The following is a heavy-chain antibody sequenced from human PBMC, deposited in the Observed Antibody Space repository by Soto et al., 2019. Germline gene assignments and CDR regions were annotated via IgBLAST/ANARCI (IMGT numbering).Heavy chain of an antibody. CDR2: INYSGST. CDR1: GVSLTSDSYY. D-gene: IGHD3-22*01. CDR3: ARASPFYYDDSAYFIDY. J-gene: IGHJ4*02. V-gene: IGHV4-31*03. Sequence: NPSETLSLTCTVSGVSLTSDSYYWSWIRQHPGKGLEWIGYINYSGSTFSNPSLKSRVTISVDTSKNQFSLSLSSVTAADTAVYYCARASPFYYDDSAYFIDYWGQGTLVTVSS.